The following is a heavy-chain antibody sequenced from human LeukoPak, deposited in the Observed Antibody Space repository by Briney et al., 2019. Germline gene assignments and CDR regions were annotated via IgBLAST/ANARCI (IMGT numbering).Heavy chain of an antibody. Sequence: GGSLRLSCAASGFTFSSYWMHWVRQAPGKGLVWVSRINSDGSDTSYADSVKGRFTISRDNAKNTLYLQMNSLGAEDTAVYYCAREMVRGVISIDYWGQGTLSPSPQ. V-gene: IGHV3-74*01. D-gene: IGHD3-10*01. CDR2: INSDGSDT. CDR3: AREMVRGVISIDY. CDR1: GFTFSSYW. J-gene: IGHJ4*02.